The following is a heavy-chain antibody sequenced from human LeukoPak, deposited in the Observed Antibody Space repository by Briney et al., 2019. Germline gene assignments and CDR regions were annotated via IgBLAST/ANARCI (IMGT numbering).Heavy chain of an antibody. CDR3: ARDGWFGDGINDY. J-gene: IGHJ4*02. CDR2: IYYSGST. CDR1: GGSISSDNYY. D-gene: IGHD3-10*01. V-gene: IGHV4-39*07. Sequence: SETLSLTCTVSGGSISSDNYYWGWIRQPPGKGLEFIGSIYYSGSTHYNPSLKSRVTISVDTSKNQFSLKLSSVTAADTAVYYCARDGWFGDGINDYWGQGTLVTVSS.